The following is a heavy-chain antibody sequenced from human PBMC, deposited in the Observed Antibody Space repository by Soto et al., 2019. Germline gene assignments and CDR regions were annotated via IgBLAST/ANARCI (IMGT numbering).Heavy chain of an antibody. J-gene: IGHJ4*02. V-gene: IGHV4-30-2*02. CDR3: AHSPPGIAAAAPVY. CDR1: GGSISSDTYS. D-gene: IGHD6-13*01. Sequence: PSETLSLTCAVSGGSISSDTYSWSWIRQPPGKGLEWVGYIHHSGNTYFNPSLKSRLTITKDTSKNQVVLTMTNMDPVDTATYYCAHSPPGIAAAAPVYWGQGTLVTVSS. CDR2: IHHSGNT.